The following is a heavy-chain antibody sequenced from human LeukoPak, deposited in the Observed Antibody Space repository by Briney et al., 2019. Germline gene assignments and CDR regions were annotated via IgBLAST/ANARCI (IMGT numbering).Heavy chain of an antibody. J-gene: IGHJ4*01. CDR2: FDPEDGET. Sequence: ASVKVSCKVSGYTLTELSMHWVRQAPGKGLEWMGGFDPEDGETIYAQKFQGRVTMTEDTSTDTAYMELSSLRPEDTAVYYCATSASHLEWLLCYWGQEPWSPSPQ. D-gene: IGHD3-3*01. CDR3: ATSASHLEWLLCY. CDR1: GYTLTELS. V-gene: IGHV1-24*01.